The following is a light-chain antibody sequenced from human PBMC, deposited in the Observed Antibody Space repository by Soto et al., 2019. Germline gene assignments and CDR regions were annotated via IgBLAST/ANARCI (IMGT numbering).Light chain of an antibody. J-gene: IGKJ1*01. Sequence: DIVMTQSPDSLAVSLGERATINCKSSQSVLYSSDNKNYLAWYQQKPGQPLXPLIYWASTRESRVPDRFSGSGSGTEFTLTISSLQAEDVAVYYCQQYDSNPWTFGQGT. CDR2: WAS. CDR3: QQYDSNPWT. CDR1: QSVLYSSDNKNY. V-gene: IGKV4-1*01.